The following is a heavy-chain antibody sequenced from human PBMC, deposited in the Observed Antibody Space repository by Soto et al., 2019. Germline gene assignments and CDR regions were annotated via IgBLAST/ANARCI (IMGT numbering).Heavy chain of an antibody. CDR1: GYTFTGYY. D-gene: IGHD1-26*01. CDR3: ARSQAEWELLRTDAFDI. Sequence: VSVKVSCKASGYTFTGYYMHWVRQAPGQGLEWMGWINPNSGGTNYAQKFQGWVTMTRDTSISTAYMELSRLRSDDTAVYYCARSQAEWELLRTDAFDIWGQGTMVTVSS. V-gene: IGHV1-2*04. CDR2: INPNSGGT. J-gene: IGHJ3*02.